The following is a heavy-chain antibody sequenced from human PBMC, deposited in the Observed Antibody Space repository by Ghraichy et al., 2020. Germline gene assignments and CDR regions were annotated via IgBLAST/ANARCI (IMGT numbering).Heavy chain of an antibody. CDR2: IIPIFGTA. J-gene: IGHJ4*02. V-gene: IGHV1-69*13. CDR1: GGTFSSYA. CDR3: ARGYCSGGSCYTFDY. D-gene: IGHD2-15*01. Sequence: SVKVSCKASGGTFSSYAISWVRQAPGQGLEWMGGIIPIFGTANYAQKFQGRVTITADESTSTAYMELSSLRSEDTAVYYCARGYCSGGSCYTFDYWGQGTLVTVSS.